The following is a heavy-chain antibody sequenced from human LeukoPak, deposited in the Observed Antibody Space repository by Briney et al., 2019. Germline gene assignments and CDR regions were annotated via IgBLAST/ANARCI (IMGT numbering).Heavy chain of an antibody. CDR3: GSGPGYSLDL. CDR2: IYSSGTT. J-gene: IGHJ5*02. Sequence: SQTLSLTCTVSGGSISSGGYYWSWIRQSAGKGLEWIGRIYSSGTTNYNPTLESRVTISVDTSKNQFSLKVTSMTAADTAEYYCGSGPGYSLDLWGQGTLVTVSS. V-gene: IGHV4-61*02. D-gene: IGHD5-18*01. CDR1: GGSISSGGYY.